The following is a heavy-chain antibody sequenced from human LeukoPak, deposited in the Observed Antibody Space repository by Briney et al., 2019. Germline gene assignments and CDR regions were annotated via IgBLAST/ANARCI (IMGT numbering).Heavy chain of an antibody. D-gene: IGHD6-19*01. V-gene: IGHV3-66*01. Sequence: GGSLRLSCAASGFTFSSYAMHWVRQAPGKGLEWVSSVSSGGTTYYADSVKGRFTISRDNSKNSLDLQMNRLRAEDTAVYYCARDIISSGWGTFSGMDVWGQGTTVTVSS. J-gene: IGHJ6*02. CDR1: GFTFSSYA. CDR3: ARDIISSGWGTFSGMDV. CDR2: VSSGGTT.